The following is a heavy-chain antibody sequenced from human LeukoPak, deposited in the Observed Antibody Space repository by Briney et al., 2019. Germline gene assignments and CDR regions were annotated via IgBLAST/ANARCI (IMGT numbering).Heavy chain of an antibody. CDR1: GGSINSYY. V-gene: IGHV4-59*08. CDR3: ARQPGGTAAFDI. D-gene: IGHD1-14*01. CDR2: IYYTGGET. J-gene: IGHJ3*02. Sequence: SETLSLTCTVSGGSINSYYWSWIRQPPGKGLEWVGYIYYTGGETNYNPSLKSRLTISVDTSKNQFSLILTSVTAADTAVYYCARQPGGTAAFDIWAQGTMVTVSS.